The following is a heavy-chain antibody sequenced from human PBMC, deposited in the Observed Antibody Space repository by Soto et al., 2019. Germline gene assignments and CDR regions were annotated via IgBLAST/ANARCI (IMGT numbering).Heavy chain of an antibody. V-gene: IGHV4-61*01. Sequence: SETLSLTCTVSGGSFKSGSYSWSWIRQPPGKGLEWIGYVYHTGRTSYNPSLKSRASISMDTSKNQFSLNLDSVTAADTAVYFCARDFAYFDSWGQGTLVTVSS. CDR2: VYHTGRT. J-gene: IGHJ4*02. CDR1: GGSFKSGSYS. D-gene: IGHD3-3*01. CDR3: ARDFAYFDS.